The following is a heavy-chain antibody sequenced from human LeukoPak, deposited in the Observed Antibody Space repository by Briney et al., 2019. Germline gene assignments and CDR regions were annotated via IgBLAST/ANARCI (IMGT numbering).Heavy chain of an antibody. CDR2: INHDGSEK. CDR1: GFMFTSYW. D-gene: IGHD5/OR15-5a*01. J-gene: IGHJ5*02. CDR3: ARVVVSTTNRFDP. Sequence: PGGSLRLSCAASGFMFTSYWMSWVRQAPGKGLEWVASINHDGSEKCYVDSVKGRFTISRDNAKNSLYLQMNSLRAEDTAVYHCARVVVSTTNRFDPWGQGTLVTVSS. V-gene: IGHV3-7*05.